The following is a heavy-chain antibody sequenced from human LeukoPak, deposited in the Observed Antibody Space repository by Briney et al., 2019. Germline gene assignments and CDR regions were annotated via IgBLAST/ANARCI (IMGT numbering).Heavy chain of an antibody. J-gene: IGHJ4*02. D-gene: IGHD4-17*01. CDR3: AREDYGDYDYYFDY. V-gene: IGHV3-30*04. CDR1: GFTFSSYA. Sequence: GGSLRLSCAASGFTFSSYAMHWVRQAPGKGLEWVAVISYDGSNKYYADSVKGRFTISRDNSKNTLYLQMNSLRAEGTAVYYCAREDYGDYDYYFDYWGQGTLVTVSS. CDR2: ISYDGSNK.